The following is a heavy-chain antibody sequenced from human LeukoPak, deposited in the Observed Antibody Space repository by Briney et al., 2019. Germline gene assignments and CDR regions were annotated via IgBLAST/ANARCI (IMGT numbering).Heavy chain of an antibody. J-gene: IGHJ4*02. CDR1: GGTFSSYA. CDR2: IIPILGMA. Sequence: ASVKVSCKASGGTFSSYAISWVRQAPGQGLEWMGRIIPILGMANYAQKFQGRVTITADKSTSTAYMELSSLRSEDTAVYYCASLGDYDSSGVPLDYWGQGTLVTVSS. CDR3: ASLGDYDSSGVPLDY. V-gene: IGHV1-69*04. D-gene: IGHD3-22*01.